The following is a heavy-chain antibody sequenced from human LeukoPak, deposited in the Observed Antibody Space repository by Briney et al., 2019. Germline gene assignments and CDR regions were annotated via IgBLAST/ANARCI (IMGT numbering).Heavy chain of an antibody. D-gene: IGHD3-22*01. V-gene: IGHV3-30*04. CDR1: GFTFSSYA. Sequence: GGSLRLSCAASGFTFSSYAMHWVRQAPGKGLEGVAVISYDGSNKYYADSVKGRFTISRDNSKNTLYLQMNSLRAEDTAVYYCARPHAGDSSGYYDWGQGTLVTVSS. CDR2: ISYDGSNK. CDR3: ARPHAGDSSGYYD. J-gene: IGHJ4*02.